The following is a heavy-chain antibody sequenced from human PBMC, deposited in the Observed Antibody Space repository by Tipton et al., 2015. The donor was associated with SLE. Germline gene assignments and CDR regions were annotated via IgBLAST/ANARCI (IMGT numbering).Heavy chain of an antibody. V-gene: IGHV4-61*05. CDR1: GGSISSSSYY. Sequence: TLSLTCTVSGGSISSSSYYWSWIRQPPGKGLEWIGYIYYSGSTNYNPSLKSRVTISVDTSKNQFSLKQSSVTAADTAVYYCARWGRSSGWYGYWGQGTLVTVSS. CDR3: ARWGRSSGWYGY. J-gene: IGHJ4*02. D-gene: IGHD6-19*01. CDR2: IYYSGST.